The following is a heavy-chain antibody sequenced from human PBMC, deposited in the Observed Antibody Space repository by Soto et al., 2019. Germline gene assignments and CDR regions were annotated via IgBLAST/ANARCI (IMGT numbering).Heavy chain of an antibody. CDR2: ISGYNGNT. V-gene: IGHV1-18*01. Sequence: QVQLVQSGAEVKKPGASVKVSCKASGYTFASYAISWMRQAPGQGLEWMGWISGYNGNTNNAQKLKGRVTMTTDTSSSTASMELRRLRSDDTAVYYCARDHPPRHYWGQGTLVTVSS. J-gene: IGHJ4*02. CDR1: GYTFASYA. CDR3: ARDHPPRHY. D-gene: IGHD1-1*01.